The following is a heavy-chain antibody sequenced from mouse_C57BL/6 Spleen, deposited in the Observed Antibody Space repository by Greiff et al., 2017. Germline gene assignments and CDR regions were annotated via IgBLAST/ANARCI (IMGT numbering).Heavy chain of an antibody. Sequence: EVQLQQSVAELVRPGASVKLSCTASGFNIKNTYMHWVKQRPEQGLEWIGRIVPANGNTKYAPKFQGKATITADTSSNTAYLQLSSLTAEDAAIYYCTRSCYGSSYYAMDYWGPGTSVTVSS. D-gene: IGHD1-1*01. CDR1: GFNIKNTY. J-gene: IGHJ4*01. CDR2: IVPANGNT. CDR3: TRSCYGSSYYAMDY. V-gene: IGHV14-3*01.